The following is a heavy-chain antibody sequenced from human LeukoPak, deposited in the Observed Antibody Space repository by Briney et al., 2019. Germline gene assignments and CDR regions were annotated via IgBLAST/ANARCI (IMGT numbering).Heavy chain of an antibody. CDR2: ISSSGDTI. CDR3: ARVGQVVSDY. CDR1: GFTFSSYE. J-gene: IGHJ4*02. D-gene: IGHD4-23*01. Sequence: GGSLRLSCAASGFTFSSYEMNWVRQAPGKGLEWVSYISSSGDTIYYAGSVKGRFTISRDNAKNSLYLQMNSLRAEDTAVYYCARVGQVVSDYWGQGTLVTVSS. V-gene: IGHV3-48*03.